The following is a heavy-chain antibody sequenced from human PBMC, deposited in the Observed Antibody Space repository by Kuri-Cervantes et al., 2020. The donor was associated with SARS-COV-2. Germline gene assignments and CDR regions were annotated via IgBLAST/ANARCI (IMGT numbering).Heavy chain of an antibody. CDR3: ARDTYYYDSSGYYRQFDY. CDR1: GGSISSDYF. D-gene: IGHD3-22*01. CDR2: IYTSGST. Sequence: SETLSLTCTVSGGSISSDYFWGWIRQPPGKGLEWIGRIYTSGSTNYNPSLKSRVTISVDTSKNQFSLKLSSVTAADTAVYYCARDTYYYDSSGYYRQFDYWGQGTLVTVSS. V-gene: IGHV4-4*07. J-gene: IGHJ4*02.